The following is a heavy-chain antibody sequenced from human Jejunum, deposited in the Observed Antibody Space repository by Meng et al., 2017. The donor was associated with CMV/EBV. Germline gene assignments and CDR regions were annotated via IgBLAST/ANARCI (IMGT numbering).Heavy chain of an antibody. CDR3: AREHFISSYYYYAMDV. CDR1: GFTVSSNY. CDR2: LYSGGIT. V-gene: IGHV3-66*02. Sequence: GFTVSSNYMSWVRQTPAKGLEWVSVLYSGGITYYADSVKGRFTIPRDNSKNTLYLQMNSLRAEDTAVYYCAREHFISSYYYYAMDVWGQGTTVTVSS. J-gene: IGHJ6*02. D-gene: IGHD6-6*01.